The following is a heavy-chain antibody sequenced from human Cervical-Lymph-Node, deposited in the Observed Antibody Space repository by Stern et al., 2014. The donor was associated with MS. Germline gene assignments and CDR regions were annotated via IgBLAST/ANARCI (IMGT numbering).Heavy chain of an antibody. CDR3: ARDTSSPERSDW. CDR1: GFTVSRDY. CDR2: MTNVGSS. V-gene: IGHV3-53*01. D-gene: IGHD1-1*01. Sequence: VQLVESGGGVIQPGGSLRLSCTASGFTVSRDYMTWVRQAPGKGLEWLSLMTNVGSSFDTDSVKGRCTISRDDAKNTVYLHMASLRAEDTAMYYCARDTSSPERSDWWGQGTLVTVSS. J-gene: IGHJ4*02.